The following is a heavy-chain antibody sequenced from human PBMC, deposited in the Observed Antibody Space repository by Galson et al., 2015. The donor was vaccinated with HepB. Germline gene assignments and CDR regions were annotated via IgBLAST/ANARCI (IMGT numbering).Heavy chain of an antibody. CDR2: ISGSGGST. Sequence: LRLSCAASGFTFSSYAMSWVRQAPGKGLEWVSAISGSGGSTYYADSVKGRFTISRDNSKNTLYLQMNSLRAEDTAVYYCAKLLLWFRELLGGDYWGQGTLVTVSS. CDR1: GFTFSSYA. J-gene: IGHJ4*02. D-gene: IGHD3-10*01. V-gene: IGHV3-23*01. CDR3: AKLLLWFRELLGGDY.